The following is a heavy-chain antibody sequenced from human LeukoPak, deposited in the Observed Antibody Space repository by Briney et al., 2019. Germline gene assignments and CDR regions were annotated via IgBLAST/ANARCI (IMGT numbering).Heavy chain of an antibody. J-gene: IGHJ4*02. Sequence: PGGSLRLSCAASGFTFSDYYMNWIRQAPGKGLEWVSYISSGGGTRSYADSVKGRFTISRDNAKNSLYLQMNTLRAEDTAVYYCARVSMVYADPGDYEDYWGQGTLVTVSS. V-gene: IGHV3-11*04. CDR1: GFTFSDYY. CDR2: ISSGGGTR. D-gene: IGHD2-8*01. CDR3: ARVSMVYADPGDYEDY.